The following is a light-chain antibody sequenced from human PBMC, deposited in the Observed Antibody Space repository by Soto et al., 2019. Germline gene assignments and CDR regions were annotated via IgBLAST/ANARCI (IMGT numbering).Light chain of an antibody. Sequence: QDVVTQEPSLTVSPGGTVTLTCGSSTGAVTSNHHPYWFQQKAGQAPRTLIYDTSNKHSWTPARFSGSLLGDKAALTLSGAQPEDEAQYYFLLSYNAARVFGGGTKLTVL. CDR1: TGAVTSNHH. V-gene: IGLV7-46*01. CDR3: LLSYNAARV. CDR2: DTS. J-gene: IGLJ2*01.